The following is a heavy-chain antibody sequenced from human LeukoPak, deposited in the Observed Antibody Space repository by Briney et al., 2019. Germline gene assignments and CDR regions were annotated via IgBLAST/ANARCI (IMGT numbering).Heavy chain of an antibody. J-gene: IGHJ5*02. Sequence: GGSLRLSCSASGFTFSSYAMHWVRQAPGKGLEYVSAISSNGGSTYYADSVKGRLTISRDNSKNTLYLQMSSLRAEDTAVYYCVKAGFWSGYSPNWFDPWGQGTLVTVSS. CDR3: VKAGFWSGYSPNWFDP. CDR1: GFTFSSYA. V-gene: IGHV3-64D*06. CDR2: ISSNGGST. D-gene: IGHD3-3*01.